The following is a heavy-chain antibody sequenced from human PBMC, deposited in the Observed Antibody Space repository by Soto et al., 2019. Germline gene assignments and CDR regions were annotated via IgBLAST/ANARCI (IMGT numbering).Heavy chain of an antibody. D-gene: IGHD3-9*01. Sequence: GGSLRLSCAASGFTFSNAWMSWVRQAPGKGLEWVGRIKSKTDGGTTDYAAPVKGRFTISRDDSKNTLYLQMNSLKTEDTAVYYCTTDILTGPGGMDVWGQGTTVTVSS. CDR3: TTDILTGPGGMDV. CDR1: GFTFSNAW. CDR2: IKSKTDGGTT. V-gene: IGHV3-15*01. J-gene: IGHJ6*02.